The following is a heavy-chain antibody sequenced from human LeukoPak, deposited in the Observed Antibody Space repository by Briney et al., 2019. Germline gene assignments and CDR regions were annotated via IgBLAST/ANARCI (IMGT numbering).Heavy chain of an antibody. Sequence: VASVKVSCKASGGTFSSYTISWVRQALGQGLEWMGRIIPILGIANYAQKFQGRVTITADKSTSTAYMELSSLRSEDTAVYYCARASAIYSYGALEYWGQGTLVTVSS. CDR3: ARASAIYSYGALEY. J-gene: IGHJ4*02. V-gene: IGHV1-69*02. CDR1: GGTFSSYT. CDR2: IIPILGIA. D-gene: IGHD5-18*01.